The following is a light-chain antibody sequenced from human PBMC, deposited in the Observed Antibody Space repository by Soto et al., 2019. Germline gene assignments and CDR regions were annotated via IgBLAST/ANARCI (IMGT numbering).Light chain of an antibody. CDR2: GAS. Sequence: ERVMTQSPATLSVSPGERATLSCRARQSVSSNLAWYQQKPGQAPRLLIYGASTRATGIPAMFSGSGSGTEFTLTIGSLQSEDFAVYYCQQYNNWPLTFGGGTKVEIK. V-gene: IGKV3-15*01. J-gene: IGKJ4*01. CDR3: QQYNNWPLT. CDR1: QSVSSN.